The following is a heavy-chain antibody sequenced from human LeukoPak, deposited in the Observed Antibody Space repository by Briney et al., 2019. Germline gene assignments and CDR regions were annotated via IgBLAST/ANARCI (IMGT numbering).Heavy chain of an antibody. D-gene: IGHD3-22*01. CDR2: IKQDGSEK. J-gene: IGHJ3*02. CDR3: ARDGYDSSGYYYGDAFDI. Sequence: TGGPLRLSCAASGFTFSSYWMSWVRQAPGKGLEWVANIKQDGSEKYYVDSVKGRFTISRDNAKNSLYLQMNSLRAEDTAAYYCARDGYDSSGYYYGDAFDIWGQGTMVTVSS. V-gene: IGHV3-7*01. CDR1: GFTFSSYW.